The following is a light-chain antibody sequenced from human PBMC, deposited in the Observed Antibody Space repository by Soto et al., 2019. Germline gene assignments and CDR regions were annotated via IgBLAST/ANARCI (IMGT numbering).Light chain of an antibody. V-gene: IGLV2-14*01. CDR2: EVN. CDR1: SSDIGAYDY. J-gene: IGLJ2*01. CDR3: CSYAGSRTHVL. Sequence: QSALTQPASLSGSPGQSITISCTGTSSDIGAYDYVSWFQQHPGKAPKLMISEVNNRPSGVSNRFSGSKSGNTAYLTISGLQVEDEAEYYCCSYAGSRTHVLFGGGTKLTVL.